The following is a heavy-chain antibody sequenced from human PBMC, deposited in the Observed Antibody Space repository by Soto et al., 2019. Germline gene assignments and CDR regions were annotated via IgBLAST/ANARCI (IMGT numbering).Heavy chain of an antibody. Sequence: SETLSLTCTVSGGSISSSSYYWGWIRQPPGKGLEWIGSIYHSGSTYYNPSLKSRVTISVDTSKNQFSLKLTSVTAADTAIYFCARLVYDTRLNYMYFDFWGQGTLVTVSS. V-gene: IGHV4-39*07. D-gene: IGHD3-10*01. CDR2: IYHSGST. CDR1: GGSISSSSYY. J-gene: IGHJ4*02. CDR3: ARLVYDTRLNYMYFDF.